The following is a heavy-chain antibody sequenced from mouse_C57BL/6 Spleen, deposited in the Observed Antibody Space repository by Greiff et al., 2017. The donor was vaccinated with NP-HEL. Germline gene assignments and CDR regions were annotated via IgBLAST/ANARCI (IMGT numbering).Heavy chain of an antibody. V-gene: IGHV5-15*01. CDR3: ASVNWDGGYFDV. D-gene: IGHD4-1*01. CDR2: ISNLAYSI. CDR1: GFTFSDYG. J-gene: IGHJ1*03. Sequence: EVKLMESGGGLVQPGGSLKLSCAASGFTFSDYGMAWVRQAPRKGPEWVAFISNLAYSIYYADTVTGRFTISRENAKNTLYLEMSSLRSEDTAMYYCASVNWDGGYFDVWGTGTTVTVSS.